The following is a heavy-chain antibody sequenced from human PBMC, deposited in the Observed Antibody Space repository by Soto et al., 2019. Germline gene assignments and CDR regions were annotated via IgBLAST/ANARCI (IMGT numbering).Heavy chain of an antibody. CDR2: ISAYNGNT. J-gene: IGHJ3*02. V-gene: IGHV1-18*04. D-gene: IGHD2-15*01. Sequence: ASVKVSCKASGYTFTSYGISWVRQAPGQGLEWMGWISAYNGNTKYAQKLQGRVTMTTATSTSTAYMELRSRRSDDTAVYYCASDYCSGGSCYSGRHHDAFDIWGQGTMVTVSS. CDR3: ASDYCSGGSCYSGRHHDAFDI. CDR1: GYTFTSYG.